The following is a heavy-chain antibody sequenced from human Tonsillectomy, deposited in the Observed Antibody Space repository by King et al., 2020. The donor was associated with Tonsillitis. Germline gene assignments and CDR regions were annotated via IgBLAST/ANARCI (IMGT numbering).Heavy chain of an antibody. CDR2: IRSKAYGGTT. CDR3: TRLILEWLLYRYYYMDV. V-gene: IGHV3-49*04. Sequence: QLVQSGGGLVQPGRSLRLSCTASGFTFGDYAMSWVRQAPGKGLEWVGFIRSKAYGGTTEYAASVKGRFTISRDDSKSIAYLQMNSLKTEDTAVYYCTRLILEWLLYRYYYMDVWGKGTTVTVSS. D-gene: IGHD3-3*01. J-gene: IGHJ6*03. CDR1: GFTFGDYA.